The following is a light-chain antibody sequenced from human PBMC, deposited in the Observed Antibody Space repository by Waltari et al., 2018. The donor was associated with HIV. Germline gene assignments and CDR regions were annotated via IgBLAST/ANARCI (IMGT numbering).Light chain of an antibody. CDR3: CSYAGITRV. CDR2: DVN. Sequence: QSALTQPRSVSGSPGQSVTVPCTGPSRDVGGYDYVSWYQQHPGKAPKLMIYDVNKRPSGVPDRFSGSKSGNTASLTISGLQAEDEADYYCCSYAGITRVFGGGTKLTVL. J-gene: IGLJ2*01. CDR1: SRDVGGYDY. V-gene: IGLV2-11*01.